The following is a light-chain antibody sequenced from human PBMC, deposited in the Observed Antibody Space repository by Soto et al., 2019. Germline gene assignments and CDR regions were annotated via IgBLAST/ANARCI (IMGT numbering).Light chain of an antibody. J-gene: IGKJ2*01. CDR3: QQHGTSPDT. CDR1: QSLRSSY. Sequence: EVVLTQSPNTLSLSPGERATLSCWASQSLRSSYLAWYQRKPGQAPRLLMFGASRRATGIPDRFNGSGSGTDFILTISRLEREDVAVYYCQQHGTSPDTFGQGTVLEIK. CDR2: GAS. V-gene: IGKV3-20*01.